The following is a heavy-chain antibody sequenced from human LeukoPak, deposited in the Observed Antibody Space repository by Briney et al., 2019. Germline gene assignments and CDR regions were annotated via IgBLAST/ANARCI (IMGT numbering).Heavy chain of an antibody. Sequence: PGGSLRLSCSASGFTFSSYAMSWVRQAPGKGLEWVSVIGNSGGGTYYADSVKGRFTISRDNSKTTLYLQMNSLRAEDTAVYYCAKVLQYYYYGMDVWGQGTTVTVSS. J-gene: IGHJ6*02. CDR2: IGNSGGGT. D-gene: IGHD4-11*01. V-gene: IGHV3-23*01. CDR1: GFTFSSYA. CDR3: AKVLQYYYYGMDV.